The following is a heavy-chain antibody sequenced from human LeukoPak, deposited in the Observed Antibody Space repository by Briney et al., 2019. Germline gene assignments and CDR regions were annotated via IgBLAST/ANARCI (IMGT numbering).Heavy chain of an antibody. CDR1: GFTFSSCE. J-gene: IGHJ4*02. CDR3: ASRVATPGHHYFDS. D-gene: IGHD5-12*01. Sequence: GGSLRLSCAASGFTFSSCEMNWVRQAPGKGLEWISYISFGDSKTQYADSVKGRFTISRDDAKNSLYLQMNSLRADDTAVYYCASRVATPGHHYFDSWGQGTLVTVSS. CDR2: ISFGDSKT. V-gene: IGHV3-48*03.